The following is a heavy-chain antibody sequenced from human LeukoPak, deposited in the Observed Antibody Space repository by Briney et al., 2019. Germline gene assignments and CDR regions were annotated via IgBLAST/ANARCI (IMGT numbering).Heavy chain of an antibody. V-gene: IGHV4-34*01. CDR2: INHSGST. J-gene: IGHJ6*02. D-gene: IGHD6-25*01. CDR3: ARGRAATSYYYYYGMDV. CDR1: GGSFSGYY. Sequence: SETLSLTCAVYGGSFSGYYWSWIRQPPGKGLEWIGEINHSGSTNYNPSLKSRVTISVDTSKNQFSLKLSSVTAADTAVYYCARGRAATSYYYYYGMDVWGQGTTVTVSS.